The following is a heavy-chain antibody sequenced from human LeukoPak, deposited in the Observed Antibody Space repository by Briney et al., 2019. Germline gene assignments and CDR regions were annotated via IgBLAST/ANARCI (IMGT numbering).Heavy chain of an antibody. CDR3: ARDKDYYDSSGYYYRLAFDI. V-gene: IGHV3-66*01. CDR1: GFIFRSYS. J-gene: IGHJ3*02. Sequence: GGSLRLSCTASGFIFRSYSMNWVRQAPGKGLEWVSVIYSGGSTYYADSVKGRFTISRDNSKNTLYLQMNSLRAEDTAVYYCARDKDYYDSSGYYYRLAFDIWGQGTMVTVSS. CDR2: IYSGGST. D-gene: IGHD3-22*01.